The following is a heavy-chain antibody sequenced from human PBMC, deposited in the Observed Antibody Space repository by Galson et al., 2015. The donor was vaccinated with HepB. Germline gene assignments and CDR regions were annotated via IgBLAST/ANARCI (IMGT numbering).Heavy chain of an antibody. V-gene: IGHV3-23*01. Sequence: SLRLSCAASGFIFSNYVMSWVRQAPGKGLEWVLVISGNSGSTYYADSVKGRFTISRDNSKNTLYLQMNSLRAEDTAVYFCARRRTIYYFDYWGQGTLVTVSS. CDR2: ISGNSGST. J-gene: IGHJ4*02. D-gene: IGHD3-3*01. CDR3: ARRRTIYYFDY. CDR1: GFIFSNYV.